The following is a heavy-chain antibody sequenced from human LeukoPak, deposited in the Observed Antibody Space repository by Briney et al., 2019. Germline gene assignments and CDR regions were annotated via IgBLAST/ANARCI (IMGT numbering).Heavy chain of an antibody. CDR3: ARDPIGSRWPYYFDY. V-gene: IGHV1-3*01. J-gene: IGHJ4*02. D-gene: IGHD6-13*01. CDR2: INAGNGNT. CDR1: GYTVTSYG. Sequence: GASVKVSCKASGYTVTSYGMNWVRQAPGQRLEWMGWINAGNGNTKYSQKFQARVTITRDTSASTAYMELSSLRSEDTAVYYCARDPIGSRWPYYFDYWGQGTLVTVSS.